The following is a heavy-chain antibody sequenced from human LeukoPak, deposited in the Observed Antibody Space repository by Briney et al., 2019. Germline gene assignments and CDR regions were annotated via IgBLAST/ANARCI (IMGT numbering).Heavy chain of an antibody. Sequence: GGSLRLSCAASGFTFSSYDMHWVRQATGKGLEWDSAIGTAGDTYYPGSVKGRFTISRENAKNSLYLQMNSLRAEDTAVYYCARAQVYYYGMDVWGQGTTVTVSS. J-gene: IGHJ6*02. CDR2: IGTAGDT. CDR3: ARAQVYYYGMDV. CDR1: GFTFSSYD. V-gene: IGHV3-13*01.